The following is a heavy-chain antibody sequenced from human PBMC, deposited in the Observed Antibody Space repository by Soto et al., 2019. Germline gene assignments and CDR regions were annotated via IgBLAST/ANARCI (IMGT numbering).Heavy chain of an antibody. CDR3: ARNGTYSSSLSQYSGMDV. J-gene: IGHJ6*02. D-gene: IGHD1-26*01. CDR2: IVPMLGTP. V-gene: IGHV1-69*13. CDR1: GGTFDNFI. Sequence: SVKVSCKASGGTFDNFIMNWVRQTPGRGLEWMGGIVPMLGTPTYAEKFKGRVTISATGSTSTMYMEVTSLRSEDTAIYYCARNGTYSSSLSQYSGMDVWGQGXTVTVSS.